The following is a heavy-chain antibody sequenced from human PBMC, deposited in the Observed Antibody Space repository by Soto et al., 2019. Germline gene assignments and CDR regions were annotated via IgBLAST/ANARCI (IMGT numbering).Heavy chain of an antibody. D-gene: IGHD6-13*01. CDR3: ARDIIAAAGFYYYYYYMHV. CDR1: GYTFTSYG. CDR2: ISAYNGNT. J-gene: IGHJ6*03. V-gene: IGHV1-18*01. Sequence: ASVKVSCKASGYTFTSYGISCVRQAPGQGLEWMGWISAYNGNTDYAQKLQGRVTMTTDTSTSTAYMELRSLRSDDTAVYYCARDIIAAAGFYYYYYYMHVWGKGTTVNV.